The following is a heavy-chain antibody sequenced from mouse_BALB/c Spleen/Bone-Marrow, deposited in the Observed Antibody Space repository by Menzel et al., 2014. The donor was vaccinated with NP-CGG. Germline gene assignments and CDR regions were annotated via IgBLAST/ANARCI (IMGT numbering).Heavy chain of an antibody. J-gene: IGHJ2*01. V-gene: IGHV1-80*01. CDR1: GYAFSSYW. Sequence: LVESGAELVRPGSSVKISCKASGYAFSSYWMNWVKQRPGQGLEWIGQIYPGDGDTNYNGKFKGKATLTADKSSSTAYMQLSSLTSEDSAVYFCARRGYYCGSSYVDYWGQGTTLTVSS. D-gene: IGHD1-1*01. CDR2: IYPGDGDT. CDR3: ARRGYYCGSSYVDY.